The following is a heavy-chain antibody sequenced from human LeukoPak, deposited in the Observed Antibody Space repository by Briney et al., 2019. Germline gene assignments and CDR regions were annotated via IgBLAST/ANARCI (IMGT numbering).Heavy chain of an antibody. CDR2: INPSGGST. Sequence: ASVKDSCMATLYTLTRYYMHWVRQPPGQGLEWMGIINPSGGSTSYAQKFQGRVTMTRDKSTSTVYMELSSLSSEDTAVHYCAREAAGGTTSFDYWGQGTLVTVSS. J-gene: IGHJ4*02. V-gene: IGHV1-46*01. D-gene: IGHD6-13*01. CDR1: LYTLTRYY. CDR3: AREAAGGTTSFDY.